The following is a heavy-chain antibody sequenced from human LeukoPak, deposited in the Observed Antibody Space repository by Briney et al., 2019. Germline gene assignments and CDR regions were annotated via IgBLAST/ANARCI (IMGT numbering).Heavy chain of an antibody. CDR3: VRHPVGDPRSWFDP. Sequence: SETLPLTCSVSGGSISGSHYYWAWIRQPPGKGLEWIGSIYYSGTTYYNPSLRSRVTISVDTSKNQFSLKLSSVTAADTAVYYCVRHPVGDPRSWFDPWGQGTLATVSS. CDR2: IYYSGTT. J-gene: IGHJ5*02. V-gene: IGHV4-39*01. D-gene: IGHD2-21*01. CDR1: GGSISGSHYY.